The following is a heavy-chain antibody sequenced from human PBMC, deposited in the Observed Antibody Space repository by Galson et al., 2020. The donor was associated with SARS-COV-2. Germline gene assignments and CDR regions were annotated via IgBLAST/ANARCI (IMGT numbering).Heavy chain of an antibody. CDR1: GFTFSAYG. Sequence: GGSLRLSCAASGFTFSAYGMHWVRQAPGKGLEWVSTIGGSGASTHYADSVKARFTISRDNFKNTLYLQMNSLRAEDTAVYYCARESRSSGYKDSDYGMDVWGQGTSVTVSS. D-gene: IGHD3-22*01. CDR3: ARESRSSGYKDSDYGMDV. J-gene: IGHJ6*02. V-gene: IGHV3-23*01. CDR2: IGGSGAST.